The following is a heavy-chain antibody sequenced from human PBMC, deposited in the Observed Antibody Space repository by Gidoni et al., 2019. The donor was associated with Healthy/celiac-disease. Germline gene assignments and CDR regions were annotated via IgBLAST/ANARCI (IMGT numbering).Heavy chain of an antibody. D-gene: IGHD1-7*01. V-gene: IGHV1-69*01. J-gene: IGHJ5*02. CDR1: GGTFSSYA. Sequence: QVQLVQSGAEVKNPGSSVKVSCKASGGTFSSYAISWVRQAPGQGLEWMGGIIPIVGTANYAQKCQGRVTITADESTSTAYMELSSLRSEDTAVYYCAREVNWNYETNWFDPWGQGTLVTVSS. CDR2: IIPIVGTA. CDR3: AREVNWNYETNWFDP.